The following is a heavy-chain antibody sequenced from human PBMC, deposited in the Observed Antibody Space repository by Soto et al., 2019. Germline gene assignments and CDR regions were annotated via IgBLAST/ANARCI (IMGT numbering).Heavy chain of an antibody. Sequence: NPSETLSLTCAVYGGSFSGYYWSWIRQPPGKGLEWIGEINHSGSTNYNPSLKSRVTISVDTSKNQFSLKLSSVTAADTAVYYCARGYKLGYCTNGVCYRERAYYYYYMDVWGKGTTVTV. CDR1: GGSFSGYY. CDR3: ARGYKLGYCTNGVCYRERAYYYYYMDV. V-gene: IGHV4-34*01. J-gene: IGHJ6*03. D-gene: IGHD2-8*01. CDR2: INHSGST.